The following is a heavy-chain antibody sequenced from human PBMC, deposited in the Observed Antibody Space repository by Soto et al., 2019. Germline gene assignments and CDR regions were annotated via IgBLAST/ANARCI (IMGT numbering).Heavy chain of an antibody. CDR1: GYTFTSYY. Sequence: ASVTVSCKASGYTFTSYYMHWVRQAPGQGLEWMGIINPSGGSTSYAQKFQGRVTMTRDTSTSTVYMELSSLRSEDTAVYYCARDRITMVRGVIIYYYYGMDVWGQGTTVTVSS. CDR3: ARDRITMVRGVIIYYYYGMDV. V-gene: IGHV1-46*01. CDR2: INPSGGST. J-gene: IGHJ6*02. D-gene: IGHD3-10*01.